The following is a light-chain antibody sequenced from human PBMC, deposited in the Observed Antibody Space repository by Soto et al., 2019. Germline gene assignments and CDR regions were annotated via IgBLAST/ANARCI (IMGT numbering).Light chain of an antibody. J-gene: IGLJ1*01. CDR2: DVS. CDR1: SSDVGGYNY. CDR3: SSYTSSSIF. V-gene: IGLV2-14*01. Sequence: QSALTQPASVSGSTGQSITISCTGTSSDVGGYNYVSWYQQHPGKAPKLMIYDVSNRPSGVSNRFSGSKSGNTASLTISGLQAEDEADYYCSSYTSSSIFFGTGTKVTVL.